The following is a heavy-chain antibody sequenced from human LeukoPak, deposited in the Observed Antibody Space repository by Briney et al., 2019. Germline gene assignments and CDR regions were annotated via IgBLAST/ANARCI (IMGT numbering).Heavy chain of an antibody. CDR1: GGSLNHYY. CDR2: IDRLGRT. D-gene: IGHD2-2*01. CDR3: ARPVDCSATFCSGPFDS. V-gene: IGHV4-34*01. Sequence: SETLSLTCAVYGGSLNHYYWSWIRQPPGKGLEWIGEIDRLGRTRYSPSLKNRVTISIDTSKNQFSLKLTSVTGADSAVYYCARPVDCSATFCSGPFDSWGQGGLVTVSS. J-gene: IGHJ4*02.